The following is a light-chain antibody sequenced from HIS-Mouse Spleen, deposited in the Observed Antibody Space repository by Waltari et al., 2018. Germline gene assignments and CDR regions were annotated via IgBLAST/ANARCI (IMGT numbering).Light chain of an antibody. CDR1: SSDVGGYNY. CDR2: DVS. Sequence: LTQPRSVSGSPGQSVTIPCTGTSSDVGGYNYVSWYQQHPGKAPKLMIYDVSKRPSGVPDRFSGSKSGNTASLTISGLQAEDEADYYCCSYAGSYTGVFGTGTKVTVL. J-gene: IGLJ1*01. CDR3: CSYAGSYTGV. V-gene: IGLV2-11*01.